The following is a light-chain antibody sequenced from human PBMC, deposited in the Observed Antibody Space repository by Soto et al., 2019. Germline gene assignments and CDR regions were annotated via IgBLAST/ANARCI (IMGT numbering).Light chain of an antibody. V-gene: IGKV3-20*01. Sequence: EIVLTQSPGTLPLSPGERATLSCGASQSVTSNYLAWYQQKPGQAPRLLIFGASIRVKGIPDRFIGSGSGTDSTLTISRLEPEDFAVYYCQHYVTSLTTFGQGTKVDIK. CDR1: QSVTSNY. J-gene: IGKJ1*01. CDR3: QHYVTSLTT. CDR2: GAS.